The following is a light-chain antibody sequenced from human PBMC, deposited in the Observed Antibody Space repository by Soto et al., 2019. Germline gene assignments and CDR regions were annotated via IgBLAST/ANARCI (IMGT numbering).Light chain of an antibody. V-gene: IGKV3D-15*01. Sequence: EIVMTQSPATLSVSPGERATLSCRASQSVSSSLAWYQQKPGQAPRLLIYGASTRATGIPARFSGSGSGTDFKLTSISLHSEDFAVYYRQQYNNWWTFGQGTKVEVK. J-gene: IGKJ1*01. CDR2: GAS. CDR3: QQYNNWWT. CDR1: QSVSSS.